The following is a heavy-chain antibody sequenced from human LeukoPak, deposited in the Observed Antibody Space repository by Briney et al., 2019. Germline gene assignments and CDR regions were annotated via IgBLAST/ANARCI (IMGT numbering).Heavy chain of an antibody. J-gene: IGHJ3*02. V-gene: IGHV3-30*04. CDR2: ISYDGSNK. D-gene: IGHD2-21*02. Sequence: GGSLRLSCAASGSTFSSYAMHWVRQAPGKGLEWVAVISYDGSNKYYADSVKGRFTISRDNSKNTLYLQMNSLRAEDTAVYYCAREGSDIVVVAAPAAFDIWGQGTMVTVSS. CDR1: GSTFSSYA. CDR3: AREGSDIVVVAAPAAFDI.